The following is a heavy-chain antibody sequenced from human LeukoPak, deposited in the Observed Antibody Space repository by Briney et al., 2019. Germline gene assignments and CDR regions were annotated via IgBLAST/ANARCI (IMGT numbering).Heavy chain of an antibody. J-gene: IGHJ4*02. V-gene: IGHV3-7*01. CDR1: GFTFSSYW. D-gene: IGHD1-26*01. CDR2: INQVGSQT. CDR3: ATTSGKRFDY. Sequence: GGSLRLSCAASGFTFSSYWMSWVRQTPGEGLEYLANINQVGSQTYYMDSVKGRFTISRDNAKNSLYLQMNSLRAEDTAVYYCATTSGKRFDYWGQGTLVTVSS.